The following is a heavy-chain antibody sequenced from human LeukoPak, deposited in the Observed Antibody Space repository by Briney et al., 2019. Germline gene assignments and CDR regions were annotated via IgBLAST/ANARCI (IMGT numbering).Heavy chain of an antibody. Sequence: SETLSLTCTVSGGSISSGGYYWSWIRQHPGKGLEWIGYIYYSGSTYYNPSLKSRVTISVDTSKNQFSLKLNSVTAADTAVYYCARVGITVRYNWFDPWGQGTLVTVSS. CDR1: GGSISSGGYY. V-gene: IGHV4-31*03. J-gene: IGHJ5*02. D-gene: IGHD1-7*01. CDR3: ARVGITVRYNWFDP. CDR2: IYYSGST.